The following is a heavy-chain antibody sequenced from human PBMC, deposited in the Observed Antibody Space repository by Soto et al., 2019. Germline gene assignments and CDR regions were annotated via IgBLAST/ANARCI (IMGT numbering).Heavy chain of an antibody. D-gene: IGHD5-18*01. CDR1: GGFIGSYH. V-gene: IGHV4-59*05. CDR2: IYYSGST. Sequence: SETLSLTCTVSGGFIGSYHWSWFRLPPGKGLEWIGSIYYSGSTYYNPSLKSRVTISVDTSKSQFSLKLSSVTAADTAVYYCTCIFSGGYGYGFYYYGMDVWGQGTTVTVSS. J-gene: IGHJ6*02. CDR3: TCIFSGGYGYGFYYYGMDV.